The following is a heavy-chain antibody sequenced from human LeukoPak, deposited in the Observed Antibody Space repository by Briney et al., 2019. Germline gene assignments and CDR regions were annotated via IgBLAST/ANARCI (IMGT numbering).Heavy chain of an antibody. CDR1: GYTFPGYY. CDR3: TRDKRIGATISSYYYGMDG. J-gene: IGHJ6*02. V-gene: IGHV1-2*02. CDR2: INPNSGGP. Sequence: ASVKVSCKASGYTFPGYYMHGVRQAPGQGREGMGWINPNSGGPNSAQKFQGRATMTRDTSISTDYMGLSRLRSDDTAVYYCTRDKRIGATISSYYYGMDGWGQGATVTVSS. D-gene: IGHD5-12*01.